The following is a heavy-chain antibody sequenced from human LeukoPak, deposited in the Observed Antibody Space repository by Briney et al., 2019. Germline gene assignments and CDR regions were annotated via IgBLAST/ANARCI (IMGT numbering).Heavy chain of an antibody. CDR3: ARGPPPCNYYSSSLWFDP. CDR2: INHSGST. V-gene: IGHV4-34*01. Sequence: SETLSLTCAVYGGSFSGYYWSWIRQPPGKGLEWIGEINHSGSTNYNPSLKSRVTISVDTSKNQFSLKLSSVTAADTAVYYCARGPPPCNYYSSSLWFDPWGQGTLVTVSS. CDR1: GGSFSGYY. J-gene: IGHJ5*02. D-gene: IGHD6-6*01.